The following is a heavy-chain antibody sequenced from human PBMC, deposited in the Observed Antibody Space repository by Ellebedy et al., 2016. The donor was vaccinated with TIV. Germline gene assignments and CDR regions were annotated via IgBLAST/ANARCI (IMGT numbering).Heavy chain of an antibody. Sequence: MPSETLSLTCAVYGGSFSGYYWSWIRQPPAMGLEWIGEINHSGGTNYNPSLKSRVTISIDTSKNQFSLMLSSVTAADTAVYYCALMKYSSSWYRRKNWFDPWGQGTLVAVSS. D-gene: IGHD6-13*01. CDR1: GGSFSGYY. J-gene: IGHJ5*02. CDR3: ALMKYSSSWYRRKNWFDP. CDR2: INHSGGT. V-gene: IGHV4-34*01.